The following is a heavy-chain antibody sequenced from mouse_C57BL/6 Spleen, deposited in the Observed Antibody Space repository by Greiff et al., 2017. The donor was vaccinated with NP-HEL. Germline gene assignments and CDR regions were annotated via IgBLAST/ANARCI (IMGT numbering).Heavy chain of an antibody. CDR2: IDPSDSYT. CDR1: GYTFTSYW. CDR3: ARPRQATFYAMDY. D-gene: IGHD3-2*02. J-gene: IGHJ4*01. V-gene: IGHV1-59*01. Sequence: QVQLQQPGAELVRPGTSVKLSCKASGYTFTSYWMHWVKQRPGQGLEWIGVIDPSDSYTNYNQKFKGKATLTVDTSSSTAYMQLSSLTSEDSAVYYCARPRQATFYAMDYWGQGTSFTVSS.